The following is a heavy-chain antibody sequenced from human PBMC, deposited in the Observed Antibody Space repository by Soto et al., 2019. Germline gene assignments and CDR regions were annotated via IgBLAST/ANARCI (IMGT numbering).Heavy chain of an antibody. J-gene: IGHJ4*02. CDR1: GFLLSTTRVA. CDR3: AHSVVAGLGYYFDY. D-gene: IGHD6-19*01. Sequence: QITLKESGPTLVKPTQTLTLTCTFSGFLLSTTRVAVAWIRQPPGKALEWLALIYWADDKRYSPFLKSRLTIXXXTXXNQVVLTMTDMDLVDTATYYCAHSVVAGLGYYFDYWGQGTLLAVSS. CDR2: IYWADDK. V-gene: IGHV2-5*02.